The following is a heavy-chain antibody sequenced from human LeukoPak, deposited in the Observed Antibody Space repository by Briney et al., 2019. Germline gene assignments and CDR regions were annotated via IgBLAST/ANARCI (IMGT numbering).Heavy chain of an antibody. CDR1: GFTFSSYS. D-gene: IGHD6-13*01. J-gene: IGHJ6*02. CDR3: ARDFSAAAHYGMDV. CDR2: ISSSSSYI. Sequence: GGSLRLSCAASGFTFSSYSMNWVRQAPGKGLEWVSSISSSSSYIYYADSVKGRFTISRDNAKNSLYLQMNSLRAEDKAVYYCARDFSAAAHYGMDVWGQGTTVTVSS. V-gene: IGHV3-21*01.